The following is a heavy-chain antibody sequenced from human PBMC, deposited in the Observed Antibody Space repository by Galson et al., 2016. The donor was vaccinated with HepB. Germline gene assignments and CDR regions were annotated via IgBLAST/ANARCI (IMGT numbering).Heavy chain of an antibody. CDR2: INPYDGNT. CDR1: GYPFISYG. V-gene: IGHV1-18*04. D-gene: IGHD3-10*01. Sequence: SVKVSCKASGYPFISYGVNWVRQAPGQGLEWMGWINPYDGNTKSTERLQGRLIMTRDTSTNTAYMELRSLTSDDTAVYFCAREIASITMDRGVFDSWGQGTLVIVSS. J-gene: IGHJ4*02. CDR3: AREIASITMDRGVFDS.